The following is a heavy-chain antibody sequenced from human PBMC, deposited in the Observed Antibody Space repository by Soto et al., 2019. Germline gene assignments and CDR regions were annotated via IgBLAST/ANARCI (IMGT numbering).Heavy chain of an antibody. V-gene: IGHV5-10-1*01. Sequence: PGESLKISCKGSGYSFTSYWISWVRQMPGKGLEWMGRIDPSDSYTNYSPSFQGHVTISADKSISTAYLQWSSLKASDTAMYYCAVGGWFGELFPPGPSRLHYYVMDVWGQGTTVTVSS. CDR1: GYSFTSYW. CDR2: IDPSDSYT. D-gene: IGHD3-10*01. J-gene: IGHJ6*02. CDR3: AVGGWFGELFPPGPSRLHYYVMDV.